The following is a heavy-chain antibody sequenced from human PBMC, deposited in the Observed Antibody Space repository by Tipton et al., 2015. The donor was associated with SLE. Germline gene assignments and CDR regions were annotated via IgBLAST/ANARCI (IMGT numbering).Heavy chain of an antibody. CDR1: GFTFSSYG. D-gene: IGHD5-12*01. CDR3: AKDLGATPDAFDT. J-gene: IGHJ3*02. CDR2: IRYDGSNK. Sequence: SLRLSCAASGFTFSSYGMHWVRQAPGKGLEWVAFIRYDGSNKYYADSVKGRFTISRDNSKNTLYLQMNSLRAEDTAVYYCAKDLGATPDAFDTWGQGTMVTVSS. V-gene: IGHV3-30*02.